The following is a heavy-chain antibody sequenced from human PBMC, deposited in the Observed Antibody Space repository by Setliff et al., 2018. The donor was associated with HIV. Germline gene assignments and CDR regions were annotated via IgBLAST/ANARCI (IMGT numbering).Heavy chain of an antibody. CDR3: AKAFYPQYYHYYMDV. CDR1: GFTLSNYG. CDR2: IWYDGSNK. V-gene: IGHV3-33*06. J-gene: IGHJ6*03. D-gene: IGHD3-16*02. Sequence: GESLKISCAASGFTLSNYGMHWVRQAPGKGLEWVAVIWYDGSNKYYADSVKGRFTISRDNPKNTLYLQMNSLRAEDTAVYYCAKAFYPQYYHYYMDVWGKGTTVTVSS.